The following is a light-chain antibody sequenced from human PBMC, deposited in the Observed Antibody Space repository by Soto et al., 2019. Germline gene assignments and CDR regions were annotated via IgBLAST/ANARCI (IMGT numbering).Light chain of an antibody. Sequence: SVLTQPASVSGSPGQSITISCTGTSSDVGGYNYVSWYQQHPGKAPKLMIYEVSNRPSGVSNRFSGSKSGNTASLTISGLQAEDEADYYCSSDTSTSAVLFGGGTKLTVL. CDR2: EVS. CDR1: SSDVGGYNY. CDR3: SSDTSTSAVL. V-gene: IGLV2-14*01. J-gene: IGLJ2*01.